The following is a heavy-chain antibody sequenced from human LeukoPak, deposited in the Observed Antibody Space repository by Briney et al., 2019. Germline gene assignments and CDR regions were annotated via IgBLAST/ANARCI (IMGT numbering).Heavy chain of an antibody. D-gene: IGHD6-13*01. CDR2: IYSGGST. V-gene: IGHV3-53*01. J-gene: IGHJ4*02. CDR1: GFTVSSNY. CDR3: AREPIAAAGTGSFDY. Sequence: PGGSLRLSCAASGFTVSSNYMSWVRQAPRKGLEWVSVIYSGGSTYYADSVKGRFTISRDNSKNTLYLQMNSLRAEDTAVYYCAREPIAAAGTGSFDYWGQGTLVTVSS.